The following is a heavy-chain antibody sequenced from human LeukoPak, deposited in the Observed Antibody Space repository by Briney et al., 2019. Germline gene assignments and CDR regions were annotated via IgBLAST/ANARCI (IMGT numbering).Heavy chain of an antibody. J-gene: IGHJ6*03. CDR3: ARDNRRITIFGVVRPHWYYMDV. CDR1: GFTFSSYE. CDR2: ISSSGSTI. D-gene: IGHD3-3*01. Sequence: GGSLRLSCAASGFTFSSYEMNWVRQAPGKGLEWVSYISSSGSTIYYADSVMGRFTISRDNAKNSLYLQMNSLRAEDTAVYYCARDNRRITIFGVVRPHWYYMDVWGKGTTVTVSS. V-gene: IGHV3-48*03.